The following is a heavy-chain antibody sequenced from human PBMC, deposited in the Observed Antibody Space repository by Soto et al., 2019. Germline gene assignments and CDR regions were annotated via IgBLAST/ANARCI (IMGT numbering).Heavy chain of an antibody. CDR3: ARALPVAEGGFDP. CDR2: IYTAGGT. V-gene: IGHV3-53*02. D-gene: IGHD2-2*01. J-gene: IGHJ5*02. Sequence: EVQLVETGGGLIQPGGSLRLSCAASGFTVSNTYMTWVRQPPGKGLECVSVIYTAGGTNYADSVKGRFIISRDNSKNTLYLQMNSLGAEDTAVYYCARALPVAEGGFDPWGQGTLVTVSS. CDR1: GFTVSNTY.